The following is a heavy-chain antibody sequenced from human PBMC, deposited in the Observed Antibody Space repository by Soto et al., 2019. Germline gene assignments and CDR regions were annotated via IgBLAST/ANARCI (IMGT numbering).Heavy chain of an antibody. V-gene: IGHV4-39*01. D-gene: IGHD3-3*01. CDR1: GGSISSTNYY. CDR2: IFYSGST. CDR3: SRHSLSVGVIPASRYGMDV. J-gene: IGHJ6*02. Sequence: QLQLQESGPGLVKPSETLSLTCTVSGGSISSTNYYSAWIRQPPWKGLEWIGNIFYSGSTYSNPSLKNRVTISVAPSKIPFAPNLSSVTAPYTAVYYCSRHSLSVGVIPASRYGMDVWGQGTTVTVAS.